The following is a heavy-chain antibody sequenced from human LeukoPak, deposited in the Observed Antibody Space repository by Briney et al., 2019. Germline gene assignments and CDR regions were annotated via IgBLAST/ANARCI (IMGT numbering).Heavy chain of an antibody. CDR2: INAGNGNT. CDR3: ARDRAMVRGVISPY. J-gene: IGHJ4*02. D-gene: IGHD3-10*01. CDR1: GYTFTSYA. Sequence: ASVKVSCKASGYTFTSYAMHWVRQAPGQRLEWMGWINAGNGNTKYSQKFQGRVTITRDTSASTAYVELSSLRSEDTAVYYCARDRAMVRGVISPYWGQGTLVTVSS. V-gene: IGHV1-3*01.